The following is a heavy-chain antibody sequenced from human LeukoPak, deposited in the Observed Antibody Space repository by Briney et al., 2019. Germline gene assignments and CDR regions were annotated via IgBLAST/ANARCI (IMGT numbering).Heavy chain of an antibody. Sequence: GGSLRLSCAASGFTFSSYGMHWVRQAPGKGLEWVAFIRYDGSNKYYADSVKGRFTISRDNSKNTLYLQMNSLRAEDTAVYYCAKDVNPGITMVRGVIRIIDYWGQGTLVTVSS. J-gene: IGHJ4*02. CDR2: IRYDGSNK. CDR1: GFTFSSYG. D-gene: IGHD3-10*01. V-gene: IGHV3-30*02. CDR3: AKDVNPGITMVRGVIRIIDY.